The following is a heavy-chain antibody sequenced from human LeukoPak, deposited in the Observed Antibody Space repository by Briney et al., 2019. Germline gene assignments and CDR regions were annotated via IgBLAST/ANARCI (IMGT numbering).Heavy chain of an antibody. CDR2: IYHSGST. CDR3: ARTRGSSAPNWFDP. V-gene: IGHV4-4*02. Sequence: PSETLSLTCAVSGGSISSSNWWSWVRQPPGKGLEWIGEIYHSGSTNYNPSLKSRVTISVDKSKNQFSLKLSSVTAADTAVYYCARTRGSSAPNWFDPWGQGTLVTVSS. D-gene: IGHD6-6*01. J-gene: IGHJ5*02. CDR1: GGSISSSNW.